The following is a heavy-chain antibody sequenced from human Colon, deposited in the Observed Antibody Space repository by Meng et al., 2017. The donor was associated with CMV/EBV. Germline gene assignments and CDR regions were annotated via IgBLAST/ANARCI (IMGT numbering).Heavy chain of an antibody. CDR1: GFTFDDYT. D-gene: IGHD6-25*01. J-gene: IGHJ3*01. V-gene: IGHV3-9*01. CDR2: IGWDSAAI. CDR3: ARTAALAPLGPFDV. Sequence: GGSLRLSCAASGFTFDDYTMHWVRQAPGKGLEWASGIGWDSAAIAYAGSVKGRFTISRDNAKNSLYLQMNSLRPEDTALYYCARTAALAPLGPFDVWGQGTMVTVSS.